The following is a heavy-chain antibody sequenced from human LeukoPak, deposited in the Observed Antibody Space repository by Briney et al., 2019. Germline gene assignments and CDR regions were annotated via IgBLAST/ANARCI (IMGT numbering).Heavy chain of an antibody. Sequence: PSETLSLTCAVYGGSFSGYYWSWIRQPPGKGLEWIGEINHSGSTNYNPSLKSRVTISVNTSKNQFSLKLSPVTAADTAVYYCARLSAGWYYYWGQGTLVTVSS. J-gene: IGHJ4*02. CDR2: INHSGST. D-gene: IGHD6-19*01. CDR1: GGSFSGYY. V-gene: IGHV4-34*01. CDR3: ARLSAGWYYY.